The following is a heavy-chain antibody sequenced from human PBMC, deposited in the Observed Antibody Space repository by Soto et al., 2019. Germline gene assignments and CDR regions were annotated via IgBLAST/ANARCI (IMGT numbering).Heavy chain of an antibody. Sequence: GGSLRLSCAASGFTFSSYAMHWVRQAPGKGLEWVAVISYDGSNKYYADSVKGRFTISRDNSKNTLYLQMNSLRAEDTAVYYCARDPSTYYYDSSGYYPSFDYWGQGTLVTVSS. J-gene: IGHJ4*02. D-gene: IGHD3-22*01. CDR1: GFTFSSYA. CDR3: ARDPSTYYYDSSGYYPSFDY. V-gene: IGHV3-30-3*01. CDR2: ISYDGSNK.